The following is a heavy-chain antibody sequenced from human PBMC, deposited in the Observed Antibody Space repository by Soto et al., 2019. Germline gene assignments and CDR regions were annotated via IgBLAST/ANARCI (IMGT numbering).Heavy chain of an antibody. D-gene: IGHD2-2*01. CDR1: GGTFSNYT. CDR3: ARSSPYIVVRKPTGNQDYYGMDV. CDR2: IIPVFGTT. Sequence: EQLVQSGAEVKKPGSSVKVFCKASGGTFSNYTISWVRQAPGQGLEWMGGIIPVFGTTDYEQKFQGRVTITADGSTSTAYMKLSSLRSADTAVYYCARSSPYIVVRKPTGNQDYYGMDVWGQGTTVTVSS. V-gene: IGHV1-69*01. J-gene: IGHJ6*02.